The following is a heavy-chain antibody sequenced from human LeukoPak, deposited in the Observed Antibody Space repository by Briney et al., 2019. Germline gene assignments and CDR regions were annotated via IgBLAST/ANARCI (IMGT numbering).Heavy chain of an antibody. CDR3: ATIKRGDIYGYFDF. D-gene: IGHD5-18*01. CDR2: VFNNVRT. J-gene: IGHJ4*02. CDR1: GTSISSHY. V-gene: IGHV4-59*11. Sequence: SETLSLTYTVSGTSISSHYWSWIRQPPGKGLEWIGYVFNNVRTKDNPSLKSRLTLSADTSKNQFSLRLSSVTAADTAVYYCATIKRGDIYGYFDFWGQGIEVTVSS.